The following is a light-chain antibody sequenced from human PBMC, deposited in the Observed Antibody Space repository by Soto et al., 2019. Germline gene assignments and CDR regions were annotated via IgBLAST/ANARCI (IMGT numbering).Light chain of an antibody. CDR3: QHYDNLPLT. V-gene: IGKV1-33*01. CDR2: DAS. J-gene: IGKJ4*01. Sequence: DIQMTQSPSSLSASVGDRVTIACQASHNIYNYLNWYHQKPGKAPKLLIFDASNLERGVPSRFSGRGSRTHFSLTINNXQPEDVGTYFCQHYDNLPLTFGGGTKVDTK. CDR1: HNIYNY.